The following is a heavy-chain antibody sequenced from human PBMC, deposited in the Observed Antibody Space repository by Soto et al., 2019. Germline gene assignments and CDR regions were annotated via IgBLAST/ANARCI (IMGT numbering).Heavy chain of an antibody. CDR3: ARSVRFLQWSYFDE. J-gene: IGHJ4*02. Sequence: ASLKVSCKASGYTFTCYYMHWVRQAPGQGLEWMGWINPNSGGTNYAQKFQGRVTMTRDTSISTAYMELSRLRSDDTAVYYCARSVRFLQWSYFDESGKGTLVTV. V-gene: IGHV1-2*02. D-gene: IGHD3-3*01. CDR2: INPNSGGT. CDR1: GYTFTCYY.